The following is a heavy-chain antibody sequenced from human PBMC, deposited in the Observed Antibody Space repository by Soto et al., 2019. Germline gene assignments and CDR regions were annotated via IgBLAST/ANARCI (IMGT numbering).Heavy chain of an antibody. D-gene: IGHD1-1*01. CDR3: ARRAETNGWNGFGADKYYFDF. CDR1: GYTFTSYG. CDR2: LSAYTGNT. J-gene: IGHJ4*02. Sequence: GASVKVSCKASGYTFTSYGISWVRQAPGQGLEWMGWLSAYTGNTSYSQKFQGRITVTRDTSINTVHMELSSLRSEDTAVYYCARRAETNGWNGFGADKYYFDFWGQGTLVTVSS. V-gene: IGHV1-18*01.